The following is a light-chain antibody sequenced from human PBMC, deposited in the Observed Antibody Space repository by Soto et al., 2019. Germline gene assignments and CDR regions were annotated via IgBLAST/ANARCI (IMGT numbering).Light chain of an antibody. J-gene: IGKJ1*01. CDR1: QSVSSNY. Sequence: ESVFTQSPGTLSLSPGERATLSCRASQSVSSNYLAWYQQKPGQAPRLLIYGASTRATGIPNRFSGSGSGTDFTLTTSRLESEDSAVYYCQQYGSSPTWTFGQGTKVDIK. CDR3: QQYGSSPTWT. CDR2: GAS. V-gene: IGKV3-20*01.